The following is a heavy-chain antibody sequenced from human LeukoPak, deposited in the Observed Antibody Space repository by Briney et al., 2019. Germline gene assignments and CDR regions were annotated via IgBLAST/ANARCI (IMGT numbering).Heavy chain of an antibody. V-gene: IGHV1-18*01. J-gene: IGHJ6*03. Sequence: ASVKVSCKASGYTFTSYGISWVRQAPGQGLEWMGWISAYNGNTNYAQKLQGRVTMTTDTSTSTAYMELRSLRSDDTAVYYCARVGVTIFKNYYYMDVWGKGTTVTVSS. CDR3: ARVGVTIFKNYYYMDV. D-gene: IGHD3-3*01. CDR2: ISAYNGNT. CDR1: GYTFTSYG.